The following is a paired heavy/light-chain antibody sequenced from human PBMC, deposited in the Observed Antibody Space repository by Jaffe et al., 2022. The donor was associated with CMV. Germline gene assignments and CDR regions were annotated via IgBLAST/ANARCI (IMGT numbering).Heavy chain of an antibody. CDR2: ISSRSNNYAT. Sequence: EVLLVESGGGLVQPGGSLKLSCAVSGFDFSDSAIHWVRQTSGTGLEWVGRISSRSNNYATTYSPSVQGRFTLSRDDSQNTAYLQMSSLKTEDSATYYCARHEAYSDYGLDVWGHGTTVTVSS. CDR1: GFDFSDSA. J-gene: IGHJ6*02. CDR3: ARHEAYSDYGLDV. V-gene: IGHV3-73*02.
Light chain of an antibody. J-gene: IGKJ2*01. V-gene: IGKV2-30*01. CDR3: MQTVHWPPYT. CDR2: KVS. CDR1: RSLLYVDGVTY. Sequence: DVVMTQSPLSLPVTLGQSASISCRSSRSLLYVDGVTYLSWFHQRPGQSPRRLIYKVSNRDSGVPDRFSGSGSGTDFTLKISRVEAEDVGIFYCMQTVHWPPYTFGQGTKLEIK.